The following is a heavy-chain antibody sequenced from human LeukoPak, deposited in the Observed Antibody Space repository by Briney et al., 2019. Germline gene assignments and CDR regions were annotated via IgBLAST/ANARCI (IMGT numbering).Heavy chain of an antibody. CDR1: GGSISSYY. CDR2: IYYSGST. Sequence: ASETLSLTCTVSGGSISSYYWSWIRQPPGKGLEWIGYIYYSGSTNYNPSLKSRVTISVDTSKNQFSLKLSSVTAADTAIFYCATERSEWPGRWFDPWGQGTLVPVSS. V-gene: IGHV4-59*01. J-gene: IGHJ5*02. D-gene: IGHD3-3*01. CDR3: ATERSEWPGRWFDP.